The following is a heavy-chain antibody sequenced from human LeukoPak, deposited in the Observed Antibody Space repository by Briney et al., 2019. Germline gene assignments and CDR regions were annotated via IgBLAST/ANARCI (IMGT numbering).Heavy chain of an antibody. J-gene: IGHJ4*02. CDR1: GFTFSSYA. Sequence: GGSLRLSCAASGFTFSSYAMSWVRQAPGKGLEWVSAISGSGGSTYYADSVKGRFTISRDNAKNSLYLQMNSLRAEDTALYYCARDRTPGYWGQGTLVTVSS. CDR2: ISGSGGST. D-gene: IGHD2-2*01. V-gene: IGHV3-23*01. CDR3: ARDRTPGY.